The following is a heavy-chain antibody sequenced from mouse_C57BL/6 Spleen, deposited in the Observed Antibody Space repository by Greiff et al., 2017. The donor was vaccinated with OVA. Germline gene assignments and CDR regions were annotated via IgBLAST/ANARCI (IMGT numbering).Heavy chain of an antibody. V-gene: IGHV1-81*01. CDR3: ARSYYDYDVDY. Sequence: QVQLKESGAELARPGASVKLSCKASGYTFTSYGISWVKQRTGQGLEWIGEIYPRSGNTYYNEKFKGKATLTADKSSSTAYMELRSLTSEDSAVYFCARSYYDYDVDYWGQGTTRTVSS. CDR1: GYTFTSYG. D-gene: IGHD2-4*01. CDR2: IYPRSGNT. J-gene: IGHJ2*01.